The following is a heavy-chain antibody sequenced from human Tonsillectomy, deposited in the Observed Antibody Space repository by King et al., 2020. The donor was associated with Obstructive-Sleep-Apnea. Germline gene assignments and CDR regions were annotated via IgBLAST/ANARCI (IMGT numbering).Heavy chain of an antibody. Sequence: VKLVESGGALLKPGGSLRLSCAASGFTFKSYVMSWVRQAPGMGLEWVSSIVSGGSTYYAGSVKGRFTISRDNSKNTLFLQMNSLRVEDTAIYYCAKADRSGYWGYFDSWGQGTLVTVSS. CDR1: GFTFKSYV. CDR3: AKADRSGYWGYFDS. CDR2: IVSGGST. J-gene: IGHJ4*02. V-gene: IGHV3-23*04. D-gene: IGHD6-25*01.